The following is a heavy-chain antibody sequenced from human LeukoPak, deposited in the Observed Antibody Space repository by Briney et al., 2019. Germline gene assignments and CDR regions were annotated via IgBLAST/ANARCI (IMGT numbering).Heavy chain of an antibody. D-gene: IGHD5-24*01. CDR2: IKQDGSET. Sequence: GGSLRLSCTASGFTSSDYWMNWVRQAPGKGLEGVANIKQDGSETSYVDSVKGRFTISRDNAKNSLYLQMNSLRAEDTAVYYCAKVRDRRDGYNFYFYYYMDVWGKGTTVTVSS. V-gene: IGHV3-7*01. CDR1: GFTSSDYW. CDR3: AKVRDRRDGYNFYFYYYMDV. J-gene: IGHJ6*03.